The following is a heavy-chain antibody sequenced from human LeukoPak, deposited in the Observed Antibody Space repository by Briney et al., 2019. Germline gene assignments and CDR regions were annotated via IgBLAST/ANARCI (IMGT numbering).Heavy chain of an antibody. CDR3: ARYCSSTSCYTGDY. CDR2: IYYSGST. CDR1: GGSISSSSYY. J-gene: IGHJ4*02. V-gene: IGHV4-39*07. D-gene: IGHD2-2*02. Sequence: SETLSLTCTVSGGSISSSSYYWGWNRQPPGKGLEWIGSIYYSGSTYYNPSLKSRVTISVDTSKNQFSLKLSSVTAADTAVYYCARYCSSTSCYTGDYWGQGTLVTVSS.